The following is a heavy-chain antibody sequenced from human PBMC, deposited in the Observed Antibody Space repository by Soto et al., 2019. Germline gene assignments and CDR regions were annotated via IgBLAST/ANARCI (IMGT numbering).Heavy chain of an antibody. D-gene: IGHD6-13*01. CDR3: TRDQVDTSSWHPSYYYYYLDP. CDR2: IRGKAYGGTT. J-gene: IGHJ5*02. V-gene: IGHV3-49*03. CDR1: GFTFGDYA. Sequence: SLRLSCTAAGFTFGDYAMSWFRQAPGKGLEWVGFIRGKAYGGTTEYAASVKGRFTISRDDSKSIAYLQMNSLKTEDTAVYYCTRDQVDTSSWHPSYYYYYLDPWGQGTLVTVSS.